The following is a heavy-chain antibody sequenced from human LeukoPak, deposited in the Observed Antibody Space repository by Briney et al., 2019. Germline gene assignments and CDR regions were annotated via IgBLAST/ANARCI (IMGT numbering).Heavy chain of an antibody. V-gene: IGHV3-21*01. D-gene: IGHD3-16*01. J-gene: IGHJ4*02. CDR1: GFTFSRYS. Sequence: PGGSLTLSCAASGFTFSRYSMNWVRQAPGKGLEWVSSISSGSSYLYYADSVKGRFTISRDNTKDSLFLQMNSLRAEDTAVYYCARAPIVGREMTTTYTDYWGQGTLVTVSS. CDR3: ARAPIVGREMTTTYTDY. CDR2: ISSGSSYL.